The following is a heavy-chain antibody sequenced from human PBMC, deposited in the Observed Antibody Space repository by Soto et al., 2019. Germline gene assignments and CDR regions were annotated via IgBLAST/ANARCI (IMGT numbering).Heavy chain of an antibody. J-gene: IGHJ4*01. D-gene: IGHD1-1*01. CDR1: NGSLSSDY. V-gene: IGHV4-59*01. Sequence: PSETLSLTCTVSNGSLSSDYWSWIRQSPGKGLEWIGNIYYSGSTNYNPSLKSRVTMSVDTSKNQFTLKLSSVTAADTGVYFCARSFRVPVNFFDYWGHGPLGTVSS. CDR3: ARSFRVPVNFFDY. CDR2: IYYSGST.